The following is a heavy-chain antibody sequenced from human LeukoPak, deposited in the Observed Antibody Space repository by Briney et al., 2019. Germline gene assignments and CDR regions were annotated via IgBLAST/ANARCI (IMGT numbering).Heavy chain of an antibody. CDR1: GGSVSSGSYY. Sequence: RSPETLSLTCTVSGGSVSSGSYYWSWIRQPPGKGLEWIGYIYYSGSTNYNPSLKSRVTISVDTSKNQFSLKLSSVTAADTAVYYCARGGDSKHLVNWGQGTLVTVSS. D-gene: IGHD3-3*02. CDR3: ARGGDSKHLVN. J-gene: IGHJ4*02. V-gene: IGHV4-61*01. CDR2: IYYSGST.